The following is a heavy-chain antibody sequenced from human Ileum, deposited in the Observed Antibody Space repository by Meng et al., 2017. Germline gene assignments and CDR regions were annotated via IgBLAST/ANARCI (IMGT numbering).Heavy chain of an antibody. Sequence: QVQLQQWGAGLLKPSEILSLTCAVYGGSFSGYYWSWIRQPPGKGLEWIGEINHSGSTNYNPSLKSRVTISVDTSKNQFSLKLSSVTAADTAVYYCSRTSYYDNSGYYPGWGQGTLVTVSS. D-gene: IGHD3-22*01. V-gene: IGHV4-34*01. CDR3: SRTSYYDNSGYYPG. CDR2: INHSGST. J-gene: IGHJ4*02. CDR1: GGSFSGYY.